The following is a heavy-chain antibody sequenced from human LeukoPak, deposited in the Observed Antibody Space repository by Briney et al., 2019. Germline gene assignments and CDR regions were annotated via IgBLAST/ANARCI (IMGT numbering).Heavy chain of an antibody. V-gene: IGHV1-24*01. Sequence: ASVKVSCKVSGYTLTELSMHWVRQAPGKGLEWMGGFDPEDGETIYAQKFQGRVTMTEDTSTDTAYMELSSLRSEDTAVYYCATDGGRDGYNSAFDYWGQGTLVTVSS. J-gene: IGHJ4*02. CDR3: ATDGGRDGYNSAFDY. CDR2: FDPEDGET. D-gene: IGHD5-12*01. CDR1: GYTLTELS.